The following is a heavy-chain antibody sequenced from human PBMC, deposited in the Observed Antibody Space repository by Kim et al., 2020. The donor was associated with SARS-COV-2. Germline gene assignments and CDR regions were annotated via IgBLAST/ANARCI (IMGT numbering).Heavy chain of an antibody. D-gene: IGHD3-3*01. CDR2: ISGSGGST. CDR3: AKDEYVYDFFYAVDY. Sequence: GGSLRLSCAASGFTFSSYAMSWVRQAPGKGLEWVSAISGSGGSTYYADSVKGRFTISRDNSKNTLYLQMNSLRAEDTAVYYCAKDEYVYDFFYAVDYWGQGTLVTVSS. CDR1: GFTFSSYA. V-gene: IGHV3-23*01. J-gene: IGHJ4*02.